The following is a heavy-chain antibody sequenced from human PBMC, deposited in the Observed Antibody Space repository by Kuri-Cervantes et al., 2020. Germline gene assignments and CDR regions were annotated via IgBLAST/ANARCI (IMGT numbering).Heavy chain of an antibody. D-gene: IGHD5-24*01. Sequence: SVKVSCKASGYTFTRYAMHWVRQAPGQRLEWMGGIIPIFGTANYAQKFQGRVTITADESTTTAYMELSSLRSEDTAVYYCAAPRDGSRTYYSDHWGQGTLVTVSS. CDR2: IIPIFGTA. V-gene: IGHV1-69*13. CDR1: GYTFTRYA. J-gene: IGHJ4*02. CDR3: AAPRDGSRTYYSDH.